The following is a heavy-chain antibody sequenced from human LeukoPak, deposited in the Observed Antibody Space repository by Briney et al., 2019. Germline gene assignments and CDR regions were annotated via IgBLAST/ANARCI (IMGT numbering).Heavy chain of an antibody. J-gene: IGHJ6*04. CDR2: IYSSGST. Sequence: SETLSLTCSVSGGSISGFYWSWIRQPPGQTLEWIGYIYSSGSTNYNPSLQSRVTMSVDTSVNQFSLRLSSVTAADTAVYYCAGFTYTTRPSDVWGKGTTVTVSS. D-gene: IGHD3-16*01. V-gene: IGHV4-4*09. CDR1: GGSISGFY. CDR3: AGFTYTTRPSDV.